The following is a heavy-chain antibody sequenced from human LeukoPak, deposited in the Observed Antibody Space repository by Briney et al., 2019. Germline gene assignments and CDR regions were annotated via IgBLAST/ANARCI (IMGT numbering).Heavy chain of an antibody. Sequence: SSETLSLTCAVYGGSFSGYCWSWIRQPPGKGLEWIGEINHSGSTNYNPSLKSRVTISVDTSKNQFSLKLSSVTAADTAVYYCARGRPTMVRGVIMDYWGQGTLVTVSS. V-gene: IGHV4-34*01. CDR3: ARGRPTMVRGVIMDY. CDR1: GGSFSGYC. D-gene: IGHD3-10*01. J-gene: IGHJ4*02. CDR2: INHSGST.